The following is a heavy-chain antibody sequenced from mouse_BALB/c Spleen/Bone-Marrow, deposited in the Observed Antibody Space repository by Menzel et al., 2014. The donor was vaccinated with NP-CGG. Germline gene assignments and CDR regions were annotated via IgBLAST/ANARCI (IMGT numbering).Heavy chain of an antibody. CDR3: ARQITTVDYAMDY. CDR2: INPSTGYT. J-gene: IGHJ4*01. Sequence: VQLQQSGAELAKPGASVKMSCKAPGYTFTSYWMHWVKQRPGQGLEWIGYINPSTGYTEYNQKFKDKATLTADKSSSTAYMQLSSLTSEGSAVYYCARQITTVDYAMDYWGQGASVTVSS. CDR1: GYTFTSYW. D-gene: IGHD1-1*01. V-gene: IGHV1-7*01.